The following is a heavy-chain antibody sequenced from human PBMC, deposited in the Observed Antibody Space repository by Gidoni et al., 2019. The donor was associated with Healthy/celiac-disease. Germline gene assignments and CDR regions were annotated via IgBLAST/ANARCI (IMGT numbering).Heavy chain of an antibody. CDR3: AKDRGYCSGGSCYSIYLPDY. Sequence: QVQLVESGGGVVQPGRSLRLSCAASGFTFSSYGMHWVRQAPGKGLEWVAVISYDGNNKYYADSVKGRFTISRDNSKNTLYLQMNSLRAEDTAVYYCAKDRGYCSGGSCYSIYLPDYWGQGTLVTVSS. D-gene: IGHD2-15*01. V-gene: IGHV3-30*18. CDR1: GFTFSSYG. CDR2: ISYDGNNK. J-gene: IGHJ4*02.